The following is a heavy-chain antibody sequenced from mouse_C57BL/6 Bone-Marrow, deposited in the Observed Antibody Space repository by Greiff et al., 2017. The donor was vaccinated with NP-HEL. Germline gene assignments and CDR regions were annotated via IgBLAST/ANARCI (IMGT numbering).Heavy chain of an antibody. CDR1: GFNIKDDY. J-gene: IGHJ2*01. CDR2: IDPENGDT. CDR3: TFYLYDGFDY. Sequence: VQLQQSGAELVRPGASVKLSCTASGFNIKDDYMHWVKQRPEQGLEWIGWIDPENGDTEYASKFQGKATITADTASKTAYLQLSSLTSEDTAVYYCTFYLYDGFDYWGQGTTLTVSS. V-gene: IGHV14-4*01. D-gene: IGHD2-12*01.